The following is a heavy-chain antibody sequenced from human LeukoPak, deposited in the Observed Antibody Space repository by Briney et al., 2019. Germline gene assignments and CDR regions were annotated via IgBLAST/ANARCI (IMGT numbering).Heavy chain of an antibody. CDR3: ARDMSNCGGDCYHFDY. CDR2: ISSSSSYI. V-gene: IGHV3-21*01. CDR1: GFTFSSYS. Sequence: GGSLRLSCAASGFTFSSYSMNWVRQAPGKGLEWVSSISSSSSYIYYADSVKGRFTISRDNAKNSLYLQMNSLRAEDTAVYYCARDMSNCGGDCYHFDYWGQGTPVTVSS. D-gene: IGHD2-21*02. J-gene: IGHJ4*02.